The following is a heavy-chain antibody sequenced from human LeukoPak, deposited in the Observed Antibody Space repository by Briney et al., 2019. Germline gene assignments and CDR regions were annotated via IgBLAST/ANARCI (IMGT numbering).Heavy chain of an antibody. CDR1: EFKFKFYA. CDR3: AREVLRGHVLDL. V-gene: IGHV3-21*06. J-gene: IGHJ3*01. D-gene: IGHD3-10*01. CDR2: ISSSSSDI. Sequence: GGSLRLSCAASEFKFKFYAMHWVRQAPGKGLEWVSSISSSSSDIRYEDSVKGRLTVSRANAENSLYLQMESLTAEDTAVYYCAREVLRGHVLDLWGQGTMVSV.